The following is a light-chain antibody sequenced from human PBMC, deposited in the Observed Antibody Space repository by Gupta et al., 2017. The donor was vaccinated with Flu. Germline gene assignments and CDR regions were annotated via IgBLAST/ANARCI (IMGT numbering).Light chain of an antibody. CDR2: DDR. V-gene: IGLV3-21*02. J-gene: IGLJ1*01. CDR1: NIGSKS. CDR3: QVGDSSSDHGV. Sequence: SYVLSQAPSVSVAPGQTASLSCRGENIGSKSVHWYQQRPGQAPVLVLYDDRERPSGIPERISGSNSGNMATLTISRVEAGDEADYYCQVGDSSSDHGVLGTGTKVT.